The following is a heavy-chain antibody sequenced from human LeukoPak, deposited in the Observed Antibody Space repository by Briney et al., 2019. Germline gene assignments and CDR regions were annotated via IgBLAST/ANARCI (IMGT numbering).Heavy chain of an antibody. D-gene: IGHD6-19*01. J-gene: IGHJ5*02. CDR1: GGSIGSYY. CDR3: ARFPIAVAGYEDENWFDP. V-gene: IGHV4-59*01. Sequence: SETLSLTCTVSGGSIGSYYWSWLRQPPGKGLEWIGYIYYSGSTNYNPSLKSRVTISVDTSKNQFSLKLSSVTAADTAVYYCARFPIAVAGYEDENWFDPWGQGTLVTVSS. CDR2: IYYSGST.